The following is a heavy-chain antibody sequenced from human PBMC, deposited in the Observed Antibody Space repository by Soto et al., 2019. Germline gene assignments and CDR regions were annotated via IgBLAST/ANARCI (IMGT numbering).Heavy chain of an antibody. CDR2: ISYSGST. J-gene: IGHJ5*02. CDR3: ARLREPGIASADLYTSFDP. V-gene: IGHV4-31*03. Sequence: QVQLQESGPGLVKPSQTLSLTCTVSGCSISTGGYYWSWIRQHPRKGLEWIGYISYSGSTNYNPSLMHRVTVSVDTSKTQFPLKIASVTAADTAVYYCARLREPGIASADLYTSFDPWGQRTLVTVSS. D-gene: IGHD6-13*01. CDR1: GCSISTGGYY.